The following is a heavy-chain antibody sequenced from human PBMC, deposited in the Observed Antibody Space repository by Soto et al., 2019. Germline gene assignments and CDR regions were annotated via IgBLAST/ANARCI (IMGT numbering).Heavy chain of an antibody. Sequence: SETLSLTCAVYGGSFSGYYWSWIRQPPGKGLEWIGEINHSGSTNYNPSLKSRVTISVDTSKNQFSLKLSSVTAADTAVYYCASRGISYDILTGYSTFDYWGQGTLVTVSS. CDR1: GGSFSGYY. V-gene: IGHV4-34*01. J-gene: IGHJ4*02. CDR3: ASRGISYDILTGYSTFDY. D-gene: IGHD3-9*01. CDR2: INHSGST.